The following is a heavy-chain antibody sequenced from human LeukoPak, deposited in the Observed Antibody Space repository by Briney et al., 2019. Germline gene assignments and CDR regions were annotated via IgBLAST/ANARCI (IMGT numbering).Heavy chain of an antibody. V-gene: IGHV4-59*08. CDR1: GGSISSYH. CDR2: IYYSGST. J-gene: IGHJ4*02. D-gene: IGHD6-19*01. CDR3: ARLGSGWYETTCDY. Sequence: SETLSLTCTVSGGSISSYHWSWIRQPPGKGLEWCGYIYYSGSTNYNPSLKSRVTISVDTSKNQFSLRLSSVTAADTAVYYCARLGSGWYETTCDYWGQGTLVTVFS.